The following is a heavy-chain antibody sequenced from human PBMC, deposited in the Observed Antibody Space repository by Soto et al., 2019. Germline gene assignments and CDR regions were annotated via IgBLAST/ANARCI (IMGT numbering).Heavy chain of an antibody. D-gene: IGHD6-19*01. CDR2: IYSGGST. V-gene: IGHV3-53*01. Sequence: GGSLRLSCAASGFTVSSNYMSWVRQAPGKGLGWVSVIYSGGSTYYADSVKGRFTISRDNSKNTLYLQMNSLRAEDTAVYYCASERAGYSSGWYGGYYYGMDVWGQGTTVTVSS. CDR1: GFTVSSNY. CDR3: ASERAGYSSGWYGGYYYGMDV. J-gene: IGHJ6*02.